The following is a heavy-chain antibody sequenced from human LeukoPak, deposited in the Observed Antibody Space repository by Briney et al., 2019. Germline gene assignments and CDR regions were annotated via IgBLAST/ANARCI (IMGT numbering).Heavy chain of an antibody. CDR1: GFPFSSDT. Sequence: GGSLRLSCASSGFPFSSDTMSWGREAPGKGLEWVSAISGSGGSTYYADSVKGRFTISRDNSKNTLYLQVNSLRAEDTAVYYCAKDREYSSGWCLLYYFDYWGQGTLVTVSS. CDR3: AKDREYSSGWCLLYYFDY. CDR2: ISGSGGST. V-gene: IGHV3-23*01. D-gene: IGHD6-19*01. J-gene: IGHJ4*02.